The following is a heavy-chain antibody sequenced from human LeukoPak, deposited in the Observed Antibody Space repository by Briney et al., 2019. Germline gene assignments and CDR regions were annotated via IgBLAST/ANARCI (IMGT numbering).Heavy chain of an antibody. J-gene: IGHJ4*02. CDR3: VLVLDYYFDY. Sequence: ASVKVSCKASGYTFTGYYMHWVRQAPGRGLEWMGWINPNSGGTNYAQKFQGRVTMTRDTSISTAYMELSRLRSDDTAVYYCVLVLDYYFDYWGQGTLVTVSS. V-gene: IGHV1-2*02. CDR2: INPNSGGT. CDR1: GYTFTGYY. D-gene: IGHD3/OR15-3a*01.